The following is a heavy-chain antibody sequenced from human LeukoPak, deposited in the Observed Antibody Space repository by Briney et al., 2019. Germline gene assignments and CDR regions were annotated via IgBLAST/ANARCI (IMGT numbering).Heavy chain of an antibody. Sequence: SGTLSLTCAVSGGSISSSNWWSWVRQPPGKGLEWIGEINHSGSTNYNPSLKSRVTISVDTSKNQFSLKLSSVTAADTAVYYCASNPPRYCSGGSCPGYWGQGTLVTVSS. CDR1: GGSISSSNW. J-gene: IGHJ4*02. CDR2: INHSGST. D-gene: IGHD2-15*01. CDR3: ASNPPRYCSGGSCPGY. V-gene: IGHV4-4*02.